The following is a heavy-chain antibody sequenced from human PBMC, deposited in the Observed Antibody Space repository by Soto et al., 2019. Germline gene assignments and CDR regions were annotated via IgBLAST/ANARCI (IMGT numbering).Heavy chain of an antibody. CDR2: IIPIFPTP. J-gene: IGHJ6*02. CDR1: GGTFGNSA. Sequence: QVQLVQSGAEVKKPGSSVTVSCKASGGTFGNSAISWVRQAPGQGLEWMGGIIPIFPTPDYAQKFQGRVTITAEESTSPAYIELSSLRSEHPAVYYCALEQDRLQLGGNYYFAMDVWAQGTTVTVSS. CDR3: ALEQDRLQLGGNYYFAMDV. V-gene: IGHV1-69*12. D-gene: IGHD5-12*01.